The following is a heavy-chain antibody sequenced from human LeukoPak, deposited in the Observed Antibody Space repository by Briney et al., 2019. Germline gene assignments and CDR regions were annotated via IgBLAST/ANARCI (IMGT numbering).Heavy chain of an antibody. CDR3: ARDSNGAFDI. V-gene: IGHV3-30*04. CDR1: GFTFSSYA. J-gene: IGHJ3*02. D-gene: IGHD6-25*01. CDR2: ISYDGSNK. Sequence: QPGRSLRLSCAASGFTFSSYAMHWVRQAPGKGLEWVAVISYDGSNKYYADSVKGRFTISRDNSKNTLYLQMNSPRAEDTAVYYCARDSNGAFDIWGQGTMVTVSS.